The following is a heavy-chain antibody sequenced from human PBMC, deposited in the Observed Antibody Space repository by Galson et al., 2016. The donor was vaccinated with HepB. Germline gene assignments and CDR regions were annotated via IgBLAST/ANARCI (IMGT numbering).Heavy chain of an antibody. J-gene: IGHJ4*02. V-gene: IGHV3-33*01. CDR2: TWPDGSQK. Sequence: SLRLSCAASGFTFSDYAMHWVRQAPGKGLEWVSLTWPDGSQKYYADSVKGRFTISRDSSKDTVSLEMNSLRAEDTAIYYCARGDIVSTPGRFFDYWGQGTLVTVSS. CDR3: ARGDIVSTPGRFFDY. D-gene: IGHD5/OR15-5a*01. CDR1: GFTFSDYA.